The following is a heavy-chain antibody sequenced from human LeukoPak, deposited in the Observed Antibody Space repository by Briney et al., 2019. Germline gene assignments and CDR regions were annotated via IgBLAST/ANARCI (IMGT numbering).Heavy chain of an antibody. D-gene: IGHD6-6*01. CDR2: INHSGST. V-gene: IGHV4-34*01. CDR3: ARVLAASRRFDY. Sequence: PSETLSLTCAVYGGSFSGYYWSWIRQPPGKGLEWIGEINHSGSTNYNPSLKSRVTISVDTSKNQFSLKLSSVTAADTAVYYCARVLAASRRFDYWGQGTLVTVSS. J-gene: IGHJ4*02. CDR1: GGSFSGYY.